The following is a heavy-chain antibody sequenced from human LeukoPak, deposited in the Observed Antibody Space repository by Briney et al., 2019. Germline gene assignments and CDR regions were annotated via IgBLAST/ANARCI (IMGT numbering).Heavy chain of an antibody. CDR1: GGSISSSSYY. Sequence: SETLSLTCTVSGGSISSSSYYWGWIRQPPGTGLEWIGSIYYTGSTDYNPSLKSRVTISVDTSKNQFSLKVSSVTAADTAVYYCARGVTTDPVFDYWGQGTLVTVSS. CDR3: ARGVTTDPVFDY. D-gene: IGHD4-17*01. V-gene: IGHV4-39*07. CDR2: IYYTGST. J-gene: IGHJ4*02.